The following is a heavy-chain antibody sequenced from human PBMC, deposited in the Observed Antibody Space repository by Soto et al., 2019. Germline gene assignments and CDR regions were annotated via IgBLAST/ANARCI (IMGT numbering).Heavy chain of an antibody. CDR1: GYTFTRYG. V-gene: IGHV1-18*01. J-gene: IGHJ5*02. CDR3: ARDLPPFEA. Sequence: QVKLVQSGAEVKKPGASVKVSCKASGYTFTRYGISWVRHAPGQGPEWMGWINAYNGNTNYAQKLQGRVTMTKDTSTSTAYMELRSLKSEDPAVYYCARDLPPFEAWRQGTLVTVSS. CDR2: INAYNGNT.